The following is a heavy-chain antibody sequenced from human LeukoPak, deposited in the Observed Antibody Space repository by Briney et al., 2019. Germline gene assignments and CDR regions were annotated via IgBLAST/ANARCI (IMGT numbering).Heavy chain of an antibody. CDR1: GYTFTSYG. J-gene: IGHJ5*02. Sequence: ASVKVSCKASGYTFTSYGISWVRQAPGQGLEWLGGISAYNGNTNYAQKLQGRVTMTTDTSTSTAYMELRSLRSDDTAVYYCARALVVPAAYRDDWFDPWGQGTLVTVSS. V-gene: IGHV1-18*01. CDR2: ISAYNGNT. CDR3: ARALVVPAAYRDDWFDP. D-gene: IGHD2-2*01.